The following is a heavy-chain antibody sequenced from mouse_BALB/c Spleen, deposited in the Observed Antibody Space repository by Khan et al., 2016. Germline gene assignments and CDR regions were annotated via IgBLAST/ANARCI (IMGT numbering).Heavy chain of an antibody. J-gene: IGHJ4*01. V-gene: IGHV3-1*02. CDR3: ARYGYYAIDY. CDR1: GYSITSGYS. Sequence: EVQLQESGPDLVKPSQSLSLTCTVTGYSITSGYSWHWIRHFPGNKLEWMGYIHYSGSTNYNPSLKSRISITRDTSKNQFFLQLNSVTTEDTATYYCARYGYYAIDYWGQGTSVTVSS. D-gene: IGHD1-1*02. CDR2: IHYSGST.